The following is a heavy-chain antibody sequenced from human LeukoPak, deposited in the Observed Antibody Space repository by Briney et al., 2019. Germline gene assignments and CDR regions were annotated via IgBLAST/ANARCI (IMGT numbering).Heavy chain of an antibody. V-gene: IGHV4-39*01. CDR2: IYYSGST. D-gene: IGHD5-18*01. CDR1: GGSISSSSYY. J-gene: IGHJ4*02. CDR3: ARIRGYLYYFDY. Sequence: SETLSLTCTVSGGSISSSSYYWGWMRQPPGKGREWIGSIYYSGSTYYNPSLKSRVTISVDTSKNQFSLKLSSVTAADTAVYYCARIRGYLYYFDYWGQGTLVTVSS.